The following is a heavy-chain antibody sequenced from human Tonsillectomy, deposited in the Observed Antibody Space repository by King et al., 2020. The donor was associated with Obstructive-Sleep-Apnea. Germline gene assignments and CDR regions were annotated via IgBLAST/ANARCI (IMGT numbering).Heavy chain of an antibody. V-gene: IGHV3-11*06. CDR3: ARDRDCTNGVCERYFDY. CDR2: ISSSGYT. Sequence: QLVQSGGGLVKPGDSLRLSCAASGFTFSDFYMSWIRQAPGKGLEWVSYISSSGYTNYADSMKGRVTISKDNAKNSLYLQMNSLRAEDTAVYYCARDRDCTNGVCERYFDYWGQGTLLTVSS. CDR1: GFTFSDFY. D-gene: IGHD2-8*01. J-gene: IGHJ4*02.